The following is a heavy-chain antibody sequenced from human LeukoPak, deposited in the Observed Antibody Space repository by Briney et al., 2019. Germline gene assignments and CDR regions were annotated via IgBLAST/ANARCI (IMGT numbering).Heavy chain of an antibody. CDR3: ARALVGANDY. CDR1: GFTFSSYS. Sequence: PGGSLRLSCAASGFTFSSYSMNWVRQAPGKGLGWVSYISSSSSTIYYADSVKGRFTISRDNAKNSLYLQMNSLRAEDTAVYYCARALVGANDYWGQGTLVTVSS. J-gene: IGHJ4*02. V-gene: IGHV3-48*04. D-gene: IGHD1-26*01. CDR2: ISSSSSTI.